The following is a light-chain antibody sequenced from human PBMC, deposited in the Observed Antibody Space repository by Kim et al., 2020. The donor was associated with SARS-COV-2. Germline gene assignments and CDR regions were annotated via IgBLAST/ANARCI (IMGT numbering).Light chain of an antibody. CDR3: CSYAGYYTFGM. J-gene: IGLJ3*02. CDR2: DVN. CDR1: NSDVGAYNY. Sequence: QSALTQPRSVSGSPGQSVTISCTGTNSDVGAYNYVSWYQHHPGRAPRLLIHDVNKRPSGVPDRFSGSKSGNAASLTVSGLQAEDEADYYCCSYAGYYTFGMFGGGTQLTVL. V-gene: IGLV2-11*01.